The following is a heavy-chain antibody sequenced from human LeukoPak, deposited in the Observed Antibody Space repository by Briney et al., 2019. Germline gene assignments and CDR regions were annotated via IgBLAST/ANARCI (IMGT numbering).Heavy chain of an antibody. CDR1: GFTFSDYY. J-gene: IGHJ4*02. CDR2: ISSSSSTI. D-gene: IGHD6-13*01. CDR3: ARDRSSSWYGGEFDY. V-gene: IGHV3-11*04. Sequence: PGGSLRLSCTASGFTFSDYYMSWIRQPPRKGLQWVSYISSSSSTIYYADSVKGRFTISRDNAKNSLYLQMNSLRVEDTAVYYCARDRSSSWYGGEFDYWGQATLVTVSS.